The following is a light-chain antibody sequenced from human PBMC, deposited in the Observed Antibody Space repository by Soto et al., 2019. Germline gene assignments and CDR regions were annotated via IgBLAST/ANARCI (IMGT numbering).Light chain of an antibody. CDR3: SSYTSSSTLYV. Sequence: QSALTQPASVSASPGQSITISCTGTSSDIGGYIYVSWYQHHPGKAPRLMIYEVSSRPSGVSNRFSGSKSGNTASLTISGLQAEDEADYYCSSYTSSSTLYVFGTGTKLTVL. J-gene: IGLJ1*01. CDR1: SSDIGGYIY. V-gene: IGLV2-14*01. CDR2: EVS.